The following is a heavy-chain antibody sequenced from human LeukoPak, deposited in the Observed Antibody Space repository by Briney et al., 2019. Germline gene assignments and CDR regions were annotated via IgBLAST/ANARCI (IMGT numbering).Heavy chain of an antibody. CDR2: IKSKTDGGTT. V-gene: IGHV3-15*01. Sequence: GGSLRLSCAASGFTFSNAWMSWVRQAPGKGLEWVGRIKSKTDGGTTDYAAPMKGRFTISRDDSKNTLYLQMNSLKTEDTAVYYCTTESAGATSPVDAFDIWGQGTMVTVSS. CDR1: GFTFSNAW. D-gene: IGHD1-26*01. J-gene: IGHJ3*02. CDR3: TTESAGATSPVDAFDI.